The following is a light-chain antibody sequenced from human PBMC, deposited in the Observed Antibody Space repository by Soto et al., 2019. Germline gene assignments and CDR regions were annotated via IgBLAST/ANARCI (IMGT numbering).Light chain of an antibody. Sequence: EIVMTQSPATLSVSPGETATLSCRASQSVSSNLDWYQHIPGQAPRLLIYRASTRATGIPARFSGSGSGTEFTLTISNLQSEDFAVYYCQQYNNWPPELTFGGGTKVEIK. V-gene: IGKV3-15*01. CDR1: QSVSSN. J-gene: IGKJ4*01. CDR2: RAS. CDR3: QQYNNWPPELT.